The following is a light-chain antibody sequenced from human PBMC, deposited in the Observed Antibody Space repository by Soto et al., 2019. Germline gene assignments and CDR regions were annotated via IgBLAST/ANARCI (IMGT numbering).Light chain of an antibody. J-gene: IGLJ1*01. V-gene: IGLV2-14*01. CDR1: SSDVGSYDY. Sequence: QSVLTQPASVSGSPGQSIAISCTGTSSDVGSYDYVSWYQQHPDKAPKLMIYEVTQRPSGVSNRFSGSKSGNTASLTISGLQAEDEADYYCSSHTSVNTPVFGTGTKVTVL. CDR2: EVT. CDR3: SSHTSVNTPV.